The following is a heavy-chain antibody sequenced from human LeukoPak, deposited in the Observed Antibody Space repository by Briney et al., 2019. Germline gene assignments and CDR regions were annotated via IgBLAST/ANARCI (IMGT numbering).Heavy chain of an antibody. Sequence: PGGSLKLSCAASGFTFSGSAMHWVRQASGKGLEWVGRIRSKANSYATAYAASVKDRFTISRDDSKNTAYLQMNSLKTEDTAVYYCTRQDYDFWSGYYWVDWFDPWGQGTLVTVSS. J-gene: IGHJ5*02. CDR2: IRSKANSYAT. D-gene: IGHD3-3*01. V-gene: IGHV3-73*01. CDR3: TRQDYDFWSGYYWVDWFDP. CDR1: GFTFSGSA.